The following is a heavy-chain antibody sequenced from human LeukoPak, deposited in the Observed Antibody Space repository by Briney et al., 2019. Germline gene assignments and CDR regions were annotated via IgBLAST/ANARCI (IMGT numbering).Heavy chain of an antibody. D-gene: IGHD1-14*01. Sequence: PSETLSLTCTVSGGSIGTYYWSWIRQPPGKGLEWIGYSYYTGSTNYNPSLKSRVTVSVDTSKNQFSLKLSSVTAADTAMYYCARHSAYGYDPFDYWGQGTLVTVSS. J-gene: IGHJ4*02. V-gene: IGHV4-59*08. CDR2: SYYTGST. CDR3: ARHSAYGYDPFDY. CDR1: GGSIGTYY.